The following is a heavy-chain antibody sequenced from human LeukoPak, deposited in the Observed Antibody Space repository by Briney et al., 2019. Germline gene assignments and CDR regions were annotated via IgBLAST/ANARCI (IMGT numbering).Heavy chain of an antibody. D-gene: IGHD3-10*01. CDR1: GYTFINFA. CDR2: VNTGNGNT. CDR3: ARDGWSTMALFDY. V-gene: IGHV1-3*04. J-gene: IGHJ4*02. Sequence: ASVKVSCKASGYTFINFAMHWVRRAPGQGLEWMGWVNTGNGNTRYLQKFQDRVTITRDTSANTAYMELSSLRSEDTAVYYCARDGWSTMALFDYWGQGTLVTVSS.